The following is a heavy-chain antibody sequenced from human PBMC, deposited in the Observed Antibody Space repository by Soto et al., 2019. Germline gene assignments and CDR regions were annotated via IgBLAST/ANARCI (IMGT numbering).Heavy chain of an antibody. D-gene: IGHD3-10*01. CDR2: IYYSGST. CDR3: AKAPRVRGANWFDP. J-gene: IGHJ5*02. V-gene: IGHV4-31*03. CDR1: GGSISSGGYY. Sequence: SETLSLTCTVSGGSISSGGYYWSWIRQHPGKGLEWIGYIYYSGSTYYNPSLKSRVTISVDTSKNQFSLKLSSVTAADTAVYYCAKAPRVRGANWFDPWGQGTLVTVSS.